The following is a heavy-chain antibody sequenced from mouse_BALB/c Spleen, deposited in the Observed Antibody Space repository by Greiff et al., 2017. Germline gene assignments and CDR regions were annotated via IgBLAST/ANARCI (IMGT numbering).Heavy chain of an antibody. V-gene: IGHV5-12-1*01. CDR1: GFAFSSYD. CDR2: ISSGGGST. D-gene: IGHD1-2*01. J-gene: IGHJ4*01. Sequence: EVKLVESGGGLVKPGGSLKLSCAASGFAFSSYDMSWVRQTPEKRLEWVAYISSGGGSTYYPDPVKGRFTISRDNAKNTLYLQMSSLKSEDTAMYYGARHGRTTAYYYAMDYWGEGTSVTVSA. CDR3: ARHGRTTAYYYAMDY.